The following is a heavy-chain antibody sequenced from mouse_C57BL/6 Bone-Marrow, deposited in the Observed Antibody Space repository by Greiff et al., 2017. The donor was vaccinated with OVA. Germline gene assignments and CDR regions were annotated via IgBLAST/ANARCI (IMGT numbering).Heavy chain of an antibody. D-gene: IGHD1-1*01. Sequence: EVQGVESGGGLVKPGGSLKLSCAASGFTFSSYAMSWVRQTPEKRLEWVATISDGGSYTYYPDNVKGRFTISRDNAKNNLYLQMSHLKSEDTAMYYCAREDYYGSSYDFDYWGQGTTLTVSS. CDR3: AREDYYGSSYDFDY. J-gene: IGHJ2*01. CDR2: ISDGGSYT. CDR1: GFTFSSYA. V-gene: IGHV5-4*01.